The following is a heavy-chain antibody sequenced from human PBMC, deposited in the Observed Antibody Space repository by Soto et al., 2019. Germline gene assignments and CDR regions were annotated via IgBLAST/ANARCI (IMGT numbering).Heavy chain of an antibody. Sequence: WGSLRISCASSVFTFRIYWMDWVRQAPGEGLVWVSRINDYGDRINYADSVKGRFTISRDDAKSELYLQMNSLRAEDTAVYYCAKAKTISIKPIDAFDIWGQGTMVTVPS. V-gene: IGHV3-74*01. CDR2: INDYGDRI. CDR1: VFTFRIYW. J-gene: IGHJ3*02. D-gene: IGHD1-20*01. CDR3: AKAKTISIKPIDAFDI.